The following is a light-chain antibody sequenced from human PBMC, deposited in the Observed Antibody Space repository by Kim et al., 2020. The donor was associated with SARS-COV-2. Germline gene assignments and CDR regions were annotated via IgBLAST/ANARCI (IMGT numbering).Light chain of an antibody. CDR1: KLGDKY. J-gene: IGLJ1*01. V-gene: IGLV3-1*01. CDR2: QDS. Sequence: SYELTQPPSVSVSPGQTANITCSGDKLGDKYACWYQQKPGQAPVLVIYQDSKRPSGIPERFSGSNSGNTATLTISGTQAMDVADYYCQAWDSGTGVFGTVTEVTVL. CDR3: QAWDSGTGV.